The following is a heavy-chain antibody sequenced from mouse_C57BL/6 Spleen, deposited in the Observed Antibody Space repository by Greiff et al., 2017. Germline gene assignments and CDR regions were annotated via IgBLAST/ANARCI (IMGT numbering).Heavy chain of an antibody. J-gene: IGHJ2*01. CDR2: IDPSDSET. Sequence: VQLQQSGAELVRPGSSVKLSCKASGYTFTSYWMHWVKQRPIQGLEWIGNIDPSDSETHYNQKFKDKATLTVDKSSSTAYMQLSSLTSEDSAVYYCARITTVVAGGPYYFDYWGQGTTLTVSS. V-gene: IGHV1-52*01. D-gene: IGHD1-1*01. CDR3: ARITTVVAGGPYYFDY. CDR1: GYTFTSYW.